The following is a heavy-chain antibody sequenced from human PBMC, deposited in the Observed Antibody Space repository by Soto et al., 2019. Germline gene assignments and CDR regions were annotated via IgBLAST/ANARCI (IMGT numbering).Heavy chain of an antibody. CDR2: IIPIFGTA. CDR1: GGTFSSYA. Sequence: QVQLVQSGAEVKKPGSSVKVSCKASGGTFSSYAISWVRQAPGQGLEWMGGIIPIFGTANYAQKVKGRVTITAEESTSTAYMELSSMRSEDTAVYYCARAGMITFGGVIVTGFAFDYWGQGTLVTVSS. V-gene: IGHV1-69*01. CDR3: ARAGMITFGGVIVTGFAFDY. D-gene: IGHD3-16*02. J-gene: IGHJ4*02.